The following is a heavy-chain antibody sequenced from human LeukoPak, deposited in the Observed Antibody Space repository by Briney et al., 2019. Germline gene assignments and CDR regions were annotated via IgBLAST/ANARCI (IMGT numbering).Heavy chain of an antibody. CDR3: ARDEDGYNSGYYYYGMDV. J-gene: IGHJ6*02. CDR1: GFTSSSSW. D-gene: IGHD5-24*01. Sequence: PGGSLRLSCAASGFTSSSSWMSWVRQAPGKGLEWVAVIWYDGSNKYYADSVKGRFTISRDNSKNTLYLQMNSLRAEDTAVYYCARDEDGYNSGYYYYGMDVWGQGTTVTVSS. V-gene: IGHV3-33*08. CDR2: IWYDGSNK.